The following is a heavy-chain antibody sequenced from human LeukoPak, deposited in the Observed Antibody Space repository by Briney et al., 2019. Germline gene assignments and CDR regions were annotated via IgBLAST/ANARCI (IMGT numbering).Heavy chain of an antibody. CDR3: AKSVVGAGKGSAFDI. J-gene: IGHJ3*02. CDR2: ISGSGGDT. Sequence: PGGSLRFSCAASGFTFTNYAMTWVRQAPGKGLEWVSGISGSGGDTYYADSVEGRFTISRDNSKNTLYLQMNSLRAEETAVYYCAKSVVGAGKGSAFDIWGQGTVVTVSS. V-gene: IGHV3-23*01. D-gene: IGHD1-26*01. CDR1: GFTFTNYA.